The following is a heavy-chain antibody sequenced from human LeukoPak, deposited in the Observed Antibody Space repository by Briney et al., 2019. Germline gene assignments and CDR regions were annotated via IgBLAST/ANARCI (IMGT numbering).Heavy chain of an antibody. CDR2: LYWNDDK. D-gene: IGHD3/OR15-3a*01. Sequence: SGPTLVKPTQTLTLTCTFSGFSLSTSGVGVGWIRQPPGKALDWLALLYWNDDKRYSPSLKRRLTSTKDTSKNQVVLTVTNMDPVDTATYYYARNGLGFHYFDYWGQGTLVTVSS. J-gene: IGHJ4*02. V-gene: IGHV2-5*01. CDR1: GFSLSTSGVG. CDR3: ARNGLGFHYFDY.